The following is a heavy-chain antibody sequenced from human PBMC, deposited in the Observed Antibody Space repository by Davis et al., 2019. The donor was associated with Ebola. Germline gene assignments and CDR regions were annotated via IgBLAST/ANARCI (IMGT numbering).Heavy chain of an antibody. J-gene: IGHJ4*02. CDR2: IKEDGSAK. CDR3: AKGAR. D-gene: IGHD5-12*01. Sequence: GESLKISCVVSGFTFSSYYMTWVRQAPGKGLEWVASIKEDGSAKYYVDSVRGRFTISRDNAKNSLDLQMNSPRVEDTALYYCAKGARWGQGTLVTVSS. CDR1: GFTFSSYY. V-gene: IGHV3-7*03.